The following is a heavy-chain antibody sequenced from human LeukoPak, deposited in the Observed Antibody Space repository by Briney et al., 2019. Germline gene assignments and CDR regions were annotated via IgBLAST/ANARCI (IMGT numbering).Heavy chain of an antibody. CDR2: IYTSGST. J-gene: IGHJ3*02. V-gene: IGHV4-61*02. Sequence: SETLSLTCTVSGGSISSGSYYWSWIRQPAGKGLEWIGRIYTSGSTNYNPSLKSRVTISVDTSKNQFSLKLSSVTAADTALYYCARSPAYCGGDCPTGGAFDIWGQGTTVTVSS. CDR1: GGSISSGSYY. CDR3: ARSPAYCGGDCPTGGAFDI. D-gene: IGHD2-21*02.